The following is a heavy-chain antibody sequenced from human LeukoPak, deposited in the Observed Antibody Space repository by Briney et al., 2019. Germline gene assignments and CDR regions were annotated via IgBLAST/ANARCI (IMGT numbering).Heavy chain of an antibody. Sequence: GASRQISCKGSRSNLTSYRVGSVRQLPGKGLERMGLIYPGDSDTRYSPSFQGQDTISADKSITTAYLQWSSLKASDTAMYYCATRSSIAAPTGYDYHYMDVWGKGTTVTVSS. CDR2: IYPGDSDT. CDR1: RSNLTSYR. V-gene: IGHV5-51*01. J-gene: IGHJ6*03. D-gene: IGHD6-6*01. CDR3: ATRSSIAAPTGYDYHYMDV.